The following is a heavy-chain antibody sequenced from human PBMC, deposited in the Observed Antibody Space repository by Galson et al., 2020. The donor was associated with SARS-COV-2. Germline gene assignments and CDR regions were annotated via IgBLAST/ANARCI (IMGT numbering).Heavy chain of an antibody. J-gene: IGHJ6*02. V-gene: IGHV1-18*04. D-gene: IGHD3-10*01. Sequence: ASVKVSCKASGYTFTSYGISWVRQAPGQGLEWMGWISAYNGNTNYAQKLQGRVTMTTDTSTSTAYMELMSLRSDDTAVYYCASGSFGELSYYYDGMDVWGQGTTVTVSS. CDR2: ISAYNGNT. CDR1: GYTFTSYG. CDR3: ASGSFGELSYYYDGMDV.